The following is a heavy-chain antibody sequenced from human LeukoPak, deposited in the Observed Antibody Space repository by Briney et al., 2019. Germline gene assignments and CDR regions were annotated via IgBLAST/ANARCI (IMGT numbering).Heavy chain of an antibody. V-gene: IGHV1-69*13. CDR1: GGTFSSYA. Sequence: EATVKVSCKASGGTFSSYAISWVRQAPGQGLEWMGGIIPIFGTANYAQKFQGRVTITADESTSTAYMELSSLRSEDTAVYYCARLKVGATYYFDYWGQGTLVTLST. CDR3: ARLKVGATYYFDY. CDR2: IIPIFGTA. J-gene: IGHJ4*02. D-gene: IGHD1-26*01.